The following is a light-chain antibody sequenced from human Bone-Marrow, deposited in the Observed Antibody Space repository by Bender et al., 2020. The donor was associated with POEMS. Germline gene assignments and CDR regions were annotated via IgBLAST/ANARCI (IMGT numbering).Light chain of an antibody. CDR2: AIT. Sequence: QPALTQPRSVSGSPGQSVTISCTGASTDLGAYDYVSWYQQHPGKAPKVLISAITRRPSGVPARFSGSQSGDTASLAISGLQSEDEADYYCCAYAGSGILVFGGGTKVTVV. CDR3: CAYAGSGILV. J-gene: IGLJ3*02. V-gene: IGLV2-11*01. CDR1: STDLGAYDY.